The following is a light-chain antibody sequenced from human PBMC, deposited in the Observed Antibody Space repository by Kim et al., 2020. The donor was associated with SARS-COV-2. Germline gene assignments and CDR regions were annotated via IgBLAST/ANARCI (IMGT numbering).Light chain of an antibody. J-gene: IGKJ4*01. CDR2: GGS. Sequence: IQMTQSPSFVSASVGGTVTITCRASQSLSSYLAWYQQKPGKAPRLLIDGGSQLHSGVPSRFSGSSSATDFTLTINTLQPDDFATYYCQQSNDFPVTFGGGTKVDIK. V-gene: IGKV1-12*01. CDR3: QQSNDFPVT. CDR1: QSLSSY.